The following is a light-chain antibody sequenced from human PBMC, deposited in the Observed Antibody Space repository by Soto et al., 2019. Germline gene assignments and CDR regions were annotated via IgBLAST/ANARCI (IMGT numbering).Light chain of an antibody. CDR1: QALQRSF. Sequence: IVLTQSPGTLSLSPGERATLSCRASQALQRSFLAWYQHKPGQSPRLLISGVSSRAAGVPDRFSGSGSGTDFTLTISRLEPQDSAVYFCQQYDQSPRTFGQGTKVEI. CDR2: GVS. J-gene: IGKJ1*01. CDR3: QQYDQSPRT. V-gene: IGKV3-20*01.